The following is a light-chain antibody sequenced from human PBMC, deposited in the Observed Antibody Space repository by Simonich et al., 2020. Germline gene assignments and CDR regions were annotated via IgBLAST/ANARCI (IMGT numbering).Light chain of an antibody. CDR3: QQYYSTPWT. CDR1: QSVLYSSNNKNY. J-gene: IGKJ1*01. CDR2: LAA. V-gene: IGKV4-1*01. Sequence: DIVMTQSPDSLAVSLGERATINCKSSQSVLYSSNNKNYLAWYQQKPVQPPKLLIYLAATRESGVPDLFSGSGSGTDFTLTISSLQAEDVAVYYCQQYYSTPWTFGQGTKVEIK.